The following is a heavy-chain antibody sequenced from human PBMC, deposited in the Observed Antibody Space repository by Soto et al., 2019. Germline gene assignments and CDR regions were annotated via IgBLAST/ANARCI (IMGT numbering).Heavy chain of an antibody. CDR1: GGTFSRHA. D-gene: IGHD3-22*01. V-gene: IGHV1-69*01. J-gene: IGHJ4*02. CDR2: IIPIFGTA. Sequence: QVQLVQSGAEVRKPGSSVRVSCKASGGTFSRHAISSVRQAPGQGLEWMGGIIPIFGTANHAQKFQGRVTIIADESTSTVYMELSSLRSEDTAIYYCARGWGYDSTDYYYAYWGQGTLVIVSS. CDR3: ARGWGYDSTDYYYAY.